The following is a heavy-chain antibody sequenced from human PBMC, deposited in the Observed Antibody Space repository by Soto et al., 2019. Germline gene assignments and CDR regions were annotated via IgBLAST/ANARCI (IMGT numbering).Heavy chain of an antibody. CDR3: ARGHYGLDV. V-gene: IGHV3-7*05. CDR1: GFTFSSYW. Sequence: EVQLVESGGGLVQPGGSLRLSCAASGFTFSSYWMSWVRQAPGKGLEWVAHIKGDGSGIEFVDSVKGRFTISRDNAKNLLFMQMTSLRADDTAVYYCARGHYGLDVWGQGTTVIVSS. CDR2: IKGDGSGI. J-gene: IGHJ6*02.